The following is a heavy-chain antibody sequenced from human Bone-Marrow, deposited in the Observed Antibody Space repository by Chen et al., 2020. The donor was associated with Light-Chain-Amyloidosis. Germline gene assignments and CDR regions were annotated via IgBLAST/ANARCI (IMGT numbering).Heavy chain of an antibody. V-gene: IGHV1-8*01. CDR1: GYTFTSYD. CDR3: ARTLGGLYYYYYYMDV. Sequence: QVQLVQSGAEVKKPGASVKVSCKASGYTFTSYDINWVRQATGQGFEWMGWMNPNSGNTGYAQEFQGRVTMTRNTSISTVYMELSSLRSEDTAVYYCARTLGGLYYYYYYMDVWGKGTTVTVSS. CDR2: MNPNSGNT. D-gene: IGHD2-15*01. J-gene: IGHJ6*03.